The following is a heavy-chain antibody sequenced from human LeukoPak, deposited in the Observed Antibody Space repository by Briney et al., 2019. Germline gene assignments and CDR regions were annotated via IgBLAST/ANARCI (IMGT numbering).Heavy chain of an antibody. V-gene: IGHV3-7*04. CDR2: INQDGSNK. D-gene: IGHD3-10*01. Sequence: QPGGSLRLSCVDSGFAFSTYWMTWVRQAPGKGLECVASINQDGSNKNHVDSVRGRFTISRDNAKKSLYLQMNNLRADDTAVYYCTTDRGYSTLGDWGQGTLVTVSS. J-gene: IGHJ4*02. CDR1: GFAFSTYW. CDR3: TTDRGYSTLGD.